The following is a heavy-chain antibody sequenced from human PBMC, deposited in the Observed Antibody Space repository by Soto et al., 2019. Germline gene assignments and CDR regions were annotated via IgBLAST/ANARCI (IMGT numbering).Heavy chain of an antibody. J-gene: IGHJ4*01. CDR3: AGGSLDSKFGSGWYYFDF. CDR2: INAGNGNT. D-gene: IGHD6-19*01. V-gene: IGHV1-3*01. CDR1: GYNCNNYV. Sequence: ASVKVSCKASGYNCNNYVIHWVCQAPGQRPEWMGWINAGNGNTKYSQKFQGRVTITRDTSANIAYMELSSLTSKDTAVYDCAGGSLDSKFGSGWYYFDFWGQ.